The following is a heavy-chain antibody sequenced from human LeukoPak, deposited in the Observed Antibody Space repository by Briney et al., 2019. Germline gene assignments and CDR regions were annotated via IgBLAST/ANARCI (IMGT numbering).Heavy chain of an antibody. CDR1: GFTFSSYA. J-gene: IGHJ4*02. D-gene: IGHD3-22*01. CDR3: AKIIGDYYDSSGYSGEIKYYFDY. V-gene: IGHV3-23*01. Sequence: GGSLRLSCAASGFTFSSYAMSWVRQAPGKGLEWVSAISGSGGSPYYADSVKGRFTISRDNSKNTLYLQMNSLRAEDTAVYYCAKIIGDYYDSSGYSGEIKYYFDYWGQGTLVTVSS. CDR2: ISGSGGSP.